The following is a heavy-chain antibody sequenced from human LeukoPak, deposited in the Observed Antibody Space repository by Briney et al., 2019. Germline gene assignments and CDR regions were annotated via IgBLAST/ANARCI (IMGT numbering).Heavy chain of an antibody. J-gene: IGHJ1*01. CDR3: ARDLAPGYFQH. V-gene: IGHV4-30-2*01. Sequence: PSETLSLTCTVSGGSISTNGYYWSWIRQPPGKGLEWIGYIYYSGDTYYNPSLPSLKSRVTISVDTSKNQFSLKLSSVTAADTAVYYCARDLAPGYFQHWGQGTLVTVSS. CDR2: IYYSGDT. CDR1: GGSISTNGYY.